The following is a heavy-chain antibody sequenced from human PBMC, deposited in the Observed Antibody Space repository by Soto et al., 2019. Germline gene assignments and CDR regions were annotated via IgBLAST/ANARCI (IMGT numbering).Heavy chain of an antibody. CDR3: ASGRYDASGYFDY. CDR1: GNTFTYVY. V-gene: IGHV1-45*02. CDR2: ITPFNGNT. D-gene: IGHD3-22*01. J-gene: IGHJ4*02. Sequence: SVKVSCKGSGNTFTYVYLHWVRQAPGQALEWMGWITPFNGNTKYAQKFQDRVTSTGDTSLNTAYMELSSLRSDDTAMFYCASGRYDASGYFDYWGQGTLVTVSS.